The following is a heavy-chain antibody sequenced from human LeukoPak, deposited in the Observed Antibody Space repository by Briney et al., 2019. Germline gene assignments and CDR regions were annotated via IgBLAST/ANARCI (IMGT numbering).Heavy chain of an antibody. CDR1: GWSFSGYY. CDR2: INHSGST. V-gene: IGHV4-34*01. D-gene: IGHD6-13*01. J-gene: IGHJ4*02. CDR3: ARTLSYSSSWYRDY. Sequence: SETLTLTCAVYGWSFSGYYWSWIRQPPGKGLEWIGEINHSGSTNYNPSLKSRVTISVDTSKNQFSLKLSSVTAADTAVYYCARTLSYSSSWYRDYWGQGTLVTVSS.